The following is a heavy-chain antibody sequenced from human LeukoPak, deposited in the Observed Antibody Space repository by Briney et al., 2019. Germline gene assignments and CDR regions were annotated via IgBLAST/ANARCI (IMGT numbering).Heavy chain of an antibody. V-gene: IGHV4-38-2*01. J-gene: IGHJ4*02. Sequence: SETLSLTCAVSGYSISSGYYWGWIQQPPGKGLEWIGTIYHSGTTYYNPSLKSRVTISVDTSKNQFSLKLSSVTAADTAVYYCARRYYYGEPFDYWGQGTLVTVSS. CDR2: IYHSGTT. CDR1: GYSISSGYY. D-gene: IGHD3-10*01. CDR3: ARRYYYGEPFDY.